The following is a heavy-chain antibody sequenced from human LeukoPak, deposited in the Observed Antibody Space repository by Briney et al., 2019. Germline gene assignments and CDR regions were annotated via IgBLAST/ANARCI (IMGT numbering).Heavy chain of an antibody. CDR3: AKYSASDSDAFDI. CDR2: IYHFGSS. V-gene: IGHV4-59*03. CDR1: GVSISGSY. Sequence: PSETLSLTCIVSGVSISGSYWSWIRQPPGKGLEWIGYIYHFGSSNYNPSLKSRLTISVDASKNQFSLRLSSATAVDTAIYYCAKYSASDSDAFDIWAKGQWSPSLQ. D-gene: IGHD4-4*01. J-gene: IGHJ3*02.